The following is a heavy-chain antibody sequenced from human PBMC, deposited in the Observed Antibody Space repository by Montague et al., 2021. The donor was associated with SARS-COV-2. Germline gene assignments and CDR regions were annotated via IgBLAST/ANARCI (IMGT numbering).Heavy chain of an antibody. J-gene: IGHJ6*02. D-gene: IGHD2/OR15-2a*01. CDR2: ISYDGSNK. CDR3: ARTLLDYYGMDV. CDR1: GFTFSSYA. V-gene: IGHV3-30-3*01. Sequence: SLRLSCAASGFTFSSYAMHWVRQAPGKGLEWVAVISYDGSNKYCADSVKDRFTISRDNSKNTLYLQMNSLRAEDTAVYYCARTLLDYYGMDVWGQGTTVTVSS.